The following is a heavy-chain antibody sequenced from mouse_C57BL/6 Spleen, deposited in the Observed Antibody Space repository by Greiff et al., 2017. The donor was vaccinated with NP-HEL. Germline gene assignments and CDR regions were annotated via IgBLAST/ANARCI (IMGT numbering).Heavy chain of an antibody. CDR1: GYTFTSYG. CDR2: IYPRSGNT. V-gene: IGHV1-81*01. J-gene: IGHJ4*01. CDR3: ARSGIYYGIHYYAMDY. D-gene: IGHD2-1*01. Sequence: QVQLQQSGAELARPGASVKLSCKASGYTFTSYGISWVKQRTGQGLEWIGEIYPRSGNTYYNEKFKGKATLTADKSSSTAYMELRSLTSEDSAVYFCARSGIYYGIHYYAMDYWGQGTSVTVSS.